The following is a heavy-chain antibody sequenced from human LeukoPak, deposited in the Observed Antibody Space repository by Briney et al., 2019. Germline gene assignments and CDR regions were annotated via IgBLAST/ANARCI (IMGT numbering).Heavy chain of an antibody. D-gene: IGHD3-9*01. V-gene: IGHV1-2*02. CDR2: INPNSGGT. CDR3: ARGEATYYDILTGYYSASD. CDR1: GYTFTGYY. Sequence: ASVKVSCKASGYTFTGYYMHWVRQAPGQGLEWMGWINPNSGGTNYAQKFQGRVTMTRDTSISTAYVELSRLRSDDTAVYYCARGEATYYDILTGYYSASDWGQGTLVTASS. J-gene: IGHJ4*02.